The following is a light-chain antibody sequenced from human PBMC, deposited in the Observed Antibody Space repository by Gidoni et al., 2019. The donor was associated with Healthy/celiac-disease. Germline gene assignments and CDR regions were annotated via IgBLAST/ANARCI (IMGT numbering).Light chain of an antibody. J-gene: IGLJ2*01. CDR2: DVS. CDR3: SSYTSSSTLEVV. V-gene: IGLV2-14*03. Sequence: ALTQPASVSGSPGQSITISCTGTSSDVGGYNYVSWYQQHPGKAPKLMIYDVSKRPSGVSNRFSGSKSGNTASLTISGLQAEDEADYYCSSYTSSSTLEVVFGGGTKLTVL. CDR1: SSDVGGYNY.